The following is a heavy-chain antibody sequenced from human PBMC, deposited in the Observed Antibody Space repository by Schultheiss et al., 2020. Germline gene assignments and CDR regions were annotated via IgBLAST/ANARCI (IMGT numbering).Heavy chain of an antibody. Sequence: GESLKISCAASGFTFSSYAMHWVRQAPGKGLEWVAVISYDGSNKYYADSVKGRFTISRDNSKNTLYLQMNSLRAEDTAVYYCARDGTIFGVVIPFWFDPWGQGTLVTVSS. V-gene: IGHV3-30-3*01. D-gene: IGHD3-3*01. CDR1: GFTFSSYA. CDR2: ISYDGSNK. CDR3: ARDGTIFGVVIPFWFDP. J-gene: IGHJ5*02.